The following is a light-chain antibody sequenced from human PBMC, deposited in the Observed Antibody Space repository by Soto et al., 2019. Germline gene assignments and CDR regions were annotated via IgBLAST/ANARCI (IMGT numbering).Light chain of an antibody. CDR2: GAS. V-gene: IGKV3-20*01. CDR1: QRVSRNN. Sequence: ETVLTPSPGPLSLSPGERATLSCRASQRVSRNNLVWYQQRPGQPPRLLIYGASSRATGIPDRFSGSGSGKDFSLTISRLDPEAFAVYYCQHHGDSPITFGQGTRREIK. CDR3: QHHGDSPIT. J-gene: IGKJ5*01.